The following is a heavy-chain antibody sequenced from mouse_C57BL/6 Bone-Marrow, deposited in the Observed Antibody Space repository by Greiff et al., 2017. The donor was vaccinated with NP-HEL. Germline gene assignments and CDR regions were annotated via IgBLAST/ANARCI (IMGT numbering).Heavy chain of an antibody. D-gene: IGHD1-1*01. Sequence: EVMLVESGGDLVKPGGSLKLSCAASGFTFSSYGMSWVRQTPDKRLEWVATISSGGSYTYYPDSVKGRFTISRDNAKNTLYLQMSSLKSEDTAMYYCARHGTAVVAVDYWGQGTTLTVSS. CDR3: ARHGTAVVAVDY. CDR1: GFTFSSYG. J-gene: IGHJ2*01. CDR2: ISSGGSYT. V-gene: IGHV5-6*01.